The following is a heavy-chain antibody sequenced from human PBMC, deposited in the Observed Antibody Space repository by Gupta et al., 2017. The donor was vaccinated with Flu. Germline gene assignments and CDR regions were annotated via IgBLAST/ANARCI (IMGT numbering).Heavy chain of an antibody. Sequence: QVQLQQWGAGLLKPSETLSLTCAVYGGSFSGYYWSWIRQPPGKGLEWIGEINHSGSTNYNPSLKSRVTISVDTSKNQFSLKLSSVTAADTAVYYCARGFPSGSGQKPLYYYYYYMDVWGKGTTVTVSS. J-gene: IGHJ6*03. CDR2: INHSGST. CDR3: ARGFPSGSGQKPLYYYYYYMDV. V-gene: IGHV4-34*01. D-gene: IGHD3-10*01. CDR1: GGSFSGYY.